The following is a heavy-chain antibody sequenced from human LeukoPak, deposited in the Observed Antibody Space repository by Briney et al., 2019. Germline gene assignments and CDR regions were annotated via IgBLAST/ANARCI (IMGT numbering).Heavy chain of an antibody. Sequence: GGSLRLSCAASGFTFDDYAMHWVRQAPGKGLEWVSGISWNSGSIGYADSVKGRFTISRDNAKNSLYLQMNSLRAEDTALYHCAKDSHSSGYYWGQGTLVTVSS. CDR2: ISWNSGSI. V-gene: IGHV3-9*01. CDR1: GFTFDDYA. CDR3: AKDSHSSGYY. J-gene: IGHJ4*02. D-gene: IGHD3-22*01.